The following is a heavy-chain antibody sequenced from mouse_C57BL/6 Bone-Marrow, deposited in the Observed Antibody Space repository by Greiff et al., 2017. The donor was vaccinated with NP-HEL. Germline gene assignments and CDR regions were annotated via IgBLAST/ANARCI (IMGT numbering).Heavy chain of an antibody. Sequence: EVKLMESGEGLVKPGGSLKLSCAASGFTFSSYAMSWVRQTPEKRLEWVAYISSGGDYIYYADTVKGRFTISRDNARNPLYLQMSSLKSEDTAMYYCTRGGPYYYDGGAWFAYWGQGTLVTVSA. CDR1: GFTFSSYA. CDR3: TRGGPYYYDGGAWFAY. D-gene: IGHD1-1*01. J-gene: IGHJ3*01. CDR2: ISSGGDYI. V-gene: IGHV5-9-1*02.